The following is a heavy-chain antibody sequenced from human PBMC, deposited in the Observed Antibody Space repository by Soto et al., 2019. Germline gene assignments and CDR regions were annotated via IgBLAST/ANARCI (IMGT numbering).Heavy chain of an antibody. D-gene: IGHD3-10*01. CDR1: GFTFSSYG. Sequence: GGSLRLSCAASGFTFSSYGMHWVRQAPGKGLEWVAVISYDGSNKYYADSVKGRFTISRDNSKNTLYLQMNSLRAEDTAVYYCAKDMGRAVVAVDYWGQGTLVTVSS. J-gene: IGHJ4*02. CDR2: ISYDGSNK. V-gene: IGHV3-30*18. CDR3: AKDMGRAVVAVDY.